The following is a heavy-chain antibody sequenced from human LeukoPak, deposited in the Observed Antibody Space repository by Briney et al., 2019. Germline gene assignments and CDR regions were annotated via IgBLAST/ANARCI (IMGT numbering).Heavy chain of an antibody. J-gene: IGHJ4*02. V-gene: IGHV3-23*01. Sequence: PGGSLRLSCAASGFTFRRYGMSWVRQAPGKGLEWVSSISGSGGSAYYGDSVKGRFTISRDNAKNSLYLQMNSLRAEDTAVYYCARENSGSYYQFDYWGQGTLVTVSS. CDR2: ISGSGGSA. CDR1: GFTFRRYG. CDR3: ARENSGSYYQFDY. D-gene: IGHD1-26*01.